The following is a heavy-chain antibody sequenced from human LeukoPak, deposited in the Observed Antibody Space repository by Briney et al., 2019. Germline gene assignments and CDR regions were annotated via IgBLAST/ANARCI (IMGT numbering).Heavy chain of an antibody. CDR1: GYTFTSYD. V-gene: IGHV1-2*02. Sequence: RASVKVSCKASGYTFTSYDINWVRQATGQGLEWMGWSNPNSGGTNYAQKFQGRVTMTRDTSISTAYMELSRLRSDDTAVYYCARLGIVVVPAATPDYWGQGTLVTDSS. J-gene: IGHJ4*02. CDR3: ARLGIVVVPAATPDY. CDR2: SNPNSGGT. D-gene: IGHD2-2*01.